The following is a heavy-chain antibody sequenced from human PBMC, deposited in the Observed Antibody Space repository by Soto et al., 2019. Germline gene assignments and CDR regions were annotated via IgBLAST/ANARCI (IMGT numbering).Heavy chain of an antibody. Sequence: GGSLRLSFAASGFTFSSYAMHWVRQAPGKGLEWVAVISYDGSNKYYADSVKGRFTISRDNSKNTLYLQMNSLRAEDTAVYYCARDYNYGPYYYYGMDVWGQGT. D-gene: IGHD3-10*01. CDR1: GFTFSSYA. V-gene: IGHV3-30-3*01. J-gene: IGHJ6*02. CDR3: ARDYNYGPYYYYGMDV. CDR2: ISYDGSNK.